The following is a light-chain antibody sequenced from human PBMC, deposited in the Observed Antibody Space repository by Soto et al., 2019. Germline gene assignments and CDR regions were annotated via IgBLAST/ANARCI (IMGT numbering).Light chain of an antibody. CDR1: QIVNNNY. CDR2: AAS. J-gene: IGKJ1*01. V-gene: IGKV3-20*01. CDR3: QQYAKAPLT. Sequence: EIVWAECPGSLSLSPGERATLPCRASQIVNNNYLAWYQQKPGQAPRLVIYAASSRATGVPDRFSGSGSGTGFTLTISRLEPEDFAVYYCQQYAKAPLTFGQGTKVDIK.